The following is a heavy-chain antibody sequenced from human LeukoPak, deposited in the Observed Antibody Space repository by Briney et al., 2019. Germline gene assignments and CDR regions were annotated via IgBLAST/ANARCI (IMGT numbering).Heavy chain of an antibody. CDR1: GGSFSGYY. CDR3: ARAVDENRGGYNFAPYYFDY. D-gene: IGHD5-24*01. J-gene: IGHJ4*02. CDR2: INHGGST. V-gene: IGHV4-34*01. Sequence: PSETLSLTCAVYGGSFSGYYWSWIRQPPGKGLEWIGEINHGGSTNYNPSLKSRVTISVDTSKNQFSLKLSSVTAADTAVYYCARAVDENRGGYNFAPYYFDYWGQGTLVTVSS.